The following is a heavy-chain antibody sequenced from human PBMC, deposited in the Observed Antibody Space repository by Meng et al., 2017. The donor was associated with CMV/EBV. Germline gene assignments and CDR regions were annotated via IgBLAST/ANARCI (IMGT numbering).Heavy chain of an antibody. J-gene: IGHJ6*02. D-gene: IGHD3-3*01. CDR3: ARDYPLRSYVGYGMDV. CDR2: ISSSSSYI. V-gene: IGHV3-21*01. Sequence: GESLKISCAASGFTFSSYSMNWVRQAPGKGLEWVSSISSSSSYIYYADSVKGRFTISRDNAKNSLYLRMNSLRAEDTAVYYCARDYPLRSYVGYGMDVWGQGTTVTVSS. CDR1: GFTFSSYS.